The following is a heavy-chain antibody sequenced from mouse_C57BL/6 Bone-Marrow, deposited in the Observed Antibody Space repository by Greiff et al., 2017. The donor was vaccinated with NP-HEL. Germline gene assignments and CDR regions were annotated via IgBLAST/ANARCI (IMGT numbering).Heavy chain of an antibody. CDR2: IYPGSGST. Sequence: QVHVKQPGAELVKPGASVKMSCKASGYTFTSYWITWVKQRPGQGLEWIGDIYPGSGSTNYNEKFKSKATLTVDTSSSTAYMQLSSLTSEDSAVYYCARRMGLPWYFDVWGTGTTVTVSS. CDR1: GYTFTSYW. D-gene: IGHD2-4*01. J-gene: IGHJ1*03. CDR3: ARRMGLPWYFDV. V-gene: IGHV1-55*01.